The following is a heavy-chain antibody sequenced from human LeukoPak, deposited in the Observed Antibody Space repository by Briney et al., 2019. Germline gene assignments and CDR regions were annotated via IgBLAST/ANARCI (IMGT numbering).Heavy chain of an antibody. J-gene: IGHJ4*02. CDR3: ARGRHGSPFDF. V-gene: IGHV1-2*02. CDR2: INPSSGGT. Sequence: EASVKVSCKASGYTFTDYFIHWVRQAPGQGPEWMGWINPSSGGTKFAQNFQGRVTMTRDTSISTAYMELSRLRSDDTAVYFCARGRHGSPFDFWGQGTLVTVSS. CDR1: GYTFTDYF.